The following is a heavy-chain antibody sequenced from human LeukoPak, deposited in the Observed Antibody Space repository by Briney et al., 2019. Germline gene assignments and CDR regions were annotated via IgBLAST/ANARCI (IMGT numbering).Heavy chain of an antibody. CDR2: INHSGST. D-gene: IGHD3-9*01. V-gene: IGHV4-34*01. J-gene: IGHJ4*02. Sequence: SETLSLTCAVYGGSFSGYYWSWIRQPPGKGLEWIGEINHSGSTNYNPSLKSRVTISVDTSKSQFSLKLSSVTAADTAVYYCAARDVLTGLHDYWGQGTPVTVSS. CDR1: GGSFSGYY. CDR3: AARDVLTGLHDY.